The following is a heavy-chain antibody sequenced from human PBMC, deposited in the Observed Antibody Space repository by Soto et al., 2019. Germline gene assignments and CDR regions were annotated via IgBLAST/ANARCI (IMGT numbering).Heavy chain of an antibody. V-gene: IGHV5-10-1*01. J-gene: IGHJ6*02. CDR1: GYSFTSYW. D-gene: IGHD2-2*01. Sequence: GESQKISCKGSGYSFTSYWISWVRQMPGKGLEWMGRIDPSDSYTNYSPSFQGHVTISADKSISTAYLQWSSLKASDTAMYYCAREGRYCSSTSCPESLYYYYGMDVWGQGTTVTV. CDR3: AREGRYCSSTSCPESLYYYYGMDV. CDR2: IDPSDSYT.